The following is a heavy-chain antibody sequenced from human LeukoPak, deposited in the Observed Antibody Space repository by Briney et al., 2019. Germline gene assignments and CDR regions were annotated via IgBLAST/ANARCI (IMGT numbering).Heavy chain of an antibody. CDR1: GYSISSSSYY. Sequence: PSETLSLTCTVSGYSISSSSYYWGWIRQPPGKGLEWIGSIYYSGSTYYNPSLKSRVTISVDTSKNQFSLKLSSVTAADTAVYYCARSYSGYGIWGQGTLVTVSS. CDR2: IYYSGST. D-gene: IGHD5-12*01. J-gene: IGHJ4*02. CDR3: ARSYSGYGI. V-gene: IGHV4-39*07.